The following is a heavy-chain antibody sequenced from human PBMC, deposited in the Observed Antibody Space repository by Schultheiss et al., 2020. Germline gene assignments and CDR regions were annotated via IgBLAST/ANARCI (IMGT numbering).Heavy chain of an antibody. J-gene: IGHJ4*02. CDR3: ARDLHGDYELDY. D-gene: IGHD4-17*01. CDR1: GFTFSSYA. Sequence: GGSLRLSCAASGFTFSSYAMHWVRQAPGKGLEWVAVISYDGSNKYYADSVKGRFTISRDNSKNTLYLQMNSLRAEDTAVYYCARDLHGDYELDYWGQGTLVNVYS. V-gene: IGHV3-30*04. CDR2: ISYDGSNK.